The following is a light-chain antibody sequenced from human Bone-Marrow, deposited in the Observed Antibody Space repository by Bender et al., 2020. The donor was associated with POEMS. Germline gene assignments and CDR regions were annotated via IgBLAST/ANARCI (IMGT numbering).Light chain of an antibody. CDR2: QDT. V-gene: IGLV3-1*01. Sequence: SYELTQPPSVSVSPGQTATITCSGEKLGEEYACWYQQKPGQSPVVVIYQDTKRPSGIPERFSGSTSGNTASLTISGTQTMDEADYYCQSWRSNTAVFGGGTMLTVL. J-gene: IGLJ2*01. CDR3: QSWRSNTAV. CDR1: KLGEEY.